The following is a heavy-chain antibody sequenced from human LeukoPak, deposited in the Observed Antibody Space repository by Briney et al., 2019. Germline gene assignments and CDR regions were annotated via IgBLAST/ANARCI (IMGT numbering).Heavy chain of an antibody. J-gene: IGHJ6*02. CDR3: VKDRGGSPFYGMDV. D-gene: IGHD1-26*01. V-gene: IGHV3-23*01. Sequence: GGSLRLSCAGSGFTFSSYALSWVRQAPGKGLEWVSTISGSGGAGTYYADSVKGRFTVSRDNSRNTLYLPMNSLRAEDTAVYYCVKDRGGSPFYGMDVWGQGTTVTVSS. CDR1: GFTFSSYA. CDR2: ISGSGGAGT.